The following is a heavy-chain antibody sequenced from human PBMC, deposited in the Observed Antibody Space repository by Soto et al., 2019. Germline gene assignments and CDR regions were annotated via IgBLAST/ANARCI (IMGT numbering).Heavy chain of an antibody. D-gene: IGHD2-8*01. V-gene: IGHV1-69*13. CDR2: IIPIFGTA. CDR3: ARVKNCTNGVCYNYYYYGMDF. CDR1: GGTFSSYA. J-gene: IGHJ6*02. Sequence: SVKVSCKASGGTFSSYAISWVRQAPGQGLEWMGGIIPIFGTANYAQKFQGRVTITADESTSTAYMELSSLRSEDTAVYYCARVKNCTNGVCYNYYYYGMDFWGQGTTVTGSS.